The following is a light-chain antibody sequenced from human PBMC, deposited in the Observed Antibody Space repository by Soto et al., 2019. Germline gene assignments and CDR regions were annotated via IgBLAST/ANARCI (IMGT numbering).Light chain of an antibody. CDR2: DAS. Sequence: DIQMTQSPSSLSASVGDRVTITCQASQDINNYLNWYQQKSGKAPKLLIYDASTLETGVPSRFSGSGSGTDSTFTISSLRPEDIATYYCQHRQAFGQGTKLDI. CDR1: QDINNY. J-gene: IGKJ2*01. CDR3: QHRQA. V-gene: IGKV1-33*01.